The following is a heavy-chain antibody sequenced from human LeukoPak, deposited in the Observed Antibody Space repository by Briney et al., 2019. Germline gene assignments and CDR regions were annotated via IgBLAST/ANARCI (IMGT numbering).Heavy chain of an antibody. D-gene: IGHD3-10*02. Sequence: PGRSQRLSCAASGFTFSSYGMHWVRQAPGKGLEWVAVISYDGSNKYYADSVKGRFTISRDNSKNTLYLQMNSLRAEDTAVYYCAKGTGMLNYWGQGTLVTVSS. CDR2: ISYDGSNK. J-gene: IGHJ4*02. CDR1: GFTFSSYG. CDR3: AKGTGMLNY. V-gene: IGHV3-30*18.